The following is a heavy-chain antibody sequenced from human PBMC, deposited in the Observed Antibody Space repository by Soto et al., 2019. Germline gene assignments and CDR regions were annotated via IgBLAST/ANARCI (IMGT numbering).Heavy chain of an antibody. Sequence: SETLSLTCAVSGDSVSSRFWWRWVSQSPGKGLEWIGEIYHSGSANYNPSLKSRVTMSVDNSKNQFSLKLSSVTAADTAVYYCARERPDGARLDPWGQGTLVSVSS. V-gene: IGHV4-4*02. D-gene: IGHD6-6*01. CDR1: GDSVSSRFW. CDR2: IYHSGSA. CDR3: ARERPDGARLDP. J-gene: IGHJ5*02.